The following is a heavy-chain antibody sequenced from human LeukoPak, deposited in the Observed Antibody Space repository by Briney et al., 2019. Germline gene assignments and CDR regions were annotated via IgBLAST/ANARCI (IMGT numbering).Heavy chain of an antibody. CDR3: AKSAKGSLWYFDY. J-gene: IGHJ4*02. Sequence: GGSLRLSCAASGFTFSSYTMNWVRQAPGKGLEWVSSVSSSSSYLYYADSLKGRFTISRDNAKNSLHLQMNSLRAEDTAVYYCAKSAKGSLWYFDYWGQGTLVTVSS. D-gene: IGHD3-16*01. V-gene: IGHV3-21*01. CDR1: GFTFSSYT. CDR2: VSSSSSYL.